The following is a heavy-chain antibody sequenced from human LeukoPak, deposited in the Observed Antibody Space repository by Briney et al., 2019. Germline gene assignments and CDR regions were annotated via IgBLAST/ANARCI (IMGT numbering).Heavy chain of an antibody. Sequence: SETLSLTCTVSGGSISSYYWSWIRQPPGKGLEWIGYIYYSGSTNYNPSLKSRVTISVDTSKNQFSLKLSSVTAADTAVYYCARGGSGSYYRRGAFDIWGQGTMVTVSS. D-gene: IGHD1-26*01. V-gene: IGHV4-59*01. CDR3: ARGGSGSYYRRGAFDI. CDR1: GGSISSYY. CDR2: IYYSGST. J-gene: IGHJ3*02.